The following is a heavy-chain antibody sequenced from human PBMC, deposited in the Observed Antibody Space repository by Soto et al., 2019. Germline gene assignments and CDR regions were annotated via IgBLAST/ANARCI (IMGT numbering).Heavy chain of an antibody. J-gene: IGHJ5*02. D-gene: IGHD3-9*01. V-gene: IGHV4-39*01. CDR2: IYYSGST. CDR3: AGVILTVGNWFDP. Sequence: PSETLSLTCTVSGGSISSSSYYWGWIRQPPGKGLEWIGSIYYSGSTYYNPSLKSRVTISVDTSKNQFSLKLSSVTAADTAVYYCAGVILTVGNWFDPWGQGTLVTVSS. CDR1: GGSISSSSYY.